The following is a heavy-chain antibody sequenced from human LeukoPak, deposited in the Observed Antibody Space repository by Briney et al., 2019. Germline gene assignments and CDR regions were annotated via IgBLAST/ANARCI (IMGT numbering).Heavy chain of an antibody. V-gene: IGHV3-7*01. J-gene: IGHJ4*02. D-gene: IGHD3-16*01. Sequence: GESLKISCVVSRFTFSRFWMAWVRQAPGQGPEWVAQIKEDGSEKYYMDFVEGRFTISRDNAKNSLYLQMNSLRAEDTAVYYCAKDYGGGYFDYWGQGTLLTVSS. CDR2: IKEDGSEK. CDR1: RFTFSRFW. CDR3: AKDYGGGYFDY.